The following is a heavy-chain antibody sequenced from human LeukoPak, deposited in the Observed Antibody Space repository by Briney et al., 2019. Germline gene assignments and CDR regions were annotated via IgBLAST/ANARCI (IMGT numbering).Heavy chain of an antibody. V-gene: IGHV4-38-2*02. D-gene: IGHD6-19*01. J-gene: IGHJ5*02. CDR1: GYSISSGYY. CDR3: ARDFSRIAVAGTNWFDP. Sequence: PSETLSLTCTVSGYSISSGYYWGWIRQPPGKGLEWIGSIYHSGSTYYNPSLKSRVTISVDTSKNQFSLKLSSVTAADTAVYYCARDFSRIAVAGTNWFDPWGQGTLVTVSS. CDR2: IYHSGST.